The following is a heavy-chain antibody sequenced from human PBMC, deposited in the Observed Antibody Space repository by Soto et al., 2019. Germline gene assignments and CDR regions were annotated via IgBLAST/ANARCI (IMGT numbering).Heavy chain of an antibody. CDR2: ISGSGGST. CDR1: GFTFSSYA. D-gene: IGHD6-19*01. CDR3: ASYSSGWYDGSFDY. J-gene: IGHJ4*02. V-gene: IGHV3-23*01. Sequence: GGSLRLSCAASGFTFSSYAMSWVRQAPGKGLEWVSAISGSGGSTYYADSVEGRFTISRDNSKNTLYLQMNSLRAEDTAVYYCASYSSGWYDGSFDYWGQGTLVTVSS.